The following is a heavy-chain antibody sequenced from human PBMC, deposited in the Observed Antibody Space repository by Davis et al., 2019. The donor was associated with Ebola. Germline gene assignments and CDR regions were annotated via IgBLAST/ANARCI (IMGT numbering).Heavy chain of an antibody. V-gene: IGHV3-73*01. D-gene: IGHD1-7*01. CDR2: IRSKANSYAT. J-gene: IGHJ4*02. Sequence: GESLKISCAASGFTFSSYGMHWVRQASGKGLEWVGRIRSKANSYATAYAASVKGRFTISRDDSKNTAYLQMNSLKTEDTAVYYCTLTRTTLDYWGQGTLVTVSS. CDR3: TLTRTTLDY. CDR1: GFTFSSYG.